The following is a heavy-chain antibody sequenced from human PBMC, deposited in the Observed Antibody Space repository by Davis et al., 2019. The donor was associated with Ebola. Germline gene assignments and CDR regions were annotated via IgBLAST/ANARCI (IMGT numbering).Heavy chain of an antibody. CDR3: ARGGILAAAGFDY. V-gene: IGHV1-46*01. D-gene: IGHD6-13*01. CDR2: INPSGGST. Sequence: AASVKVSCKASGYTFTGFYIHWARQAPGQGLEWMGIINPSGGSTSYAQKFQGRVTMTRDTSTSTVYMELSSLRSEDTAVYYCARGGILAAAGFDYWGQGTLVTVSS. J-gene: IGHJ4*02. CDR1: GYTFTGFY.